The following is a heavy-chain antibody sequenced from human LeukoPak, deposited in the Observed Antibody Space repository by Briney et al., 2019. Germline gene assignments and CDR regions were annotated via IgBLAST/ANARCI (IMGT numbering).Heavy chain of an antibody. CDR3: AGSSTEVVTAIIN. D-gene: IGHD2-21*02. J-gene: IGHJ4*02. CDR2: IYYSGST. Sequence: SETLSLTCTVSGGSISSHYWSWIRQPPGKGLEWIGYIYYSGSTNYNPSLKSRVTISVDTSKNQFSLKLSSVTAADTAVYYCAGSSTEVVTAIINWGQGTLVTVSS. CDR1: GGSISSHY. V-gene: IGHV4-59*11.